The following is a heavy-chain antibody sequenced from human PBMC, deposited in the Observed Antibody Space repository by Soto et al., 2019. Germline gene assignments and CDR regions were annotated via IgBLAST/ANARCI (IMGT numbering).Heavy chain of an antibody. CDR2: INVDGSES. D-gene: IGHD2-21*01. V-gene: IGHV3-7*01. J-gene: IGHJ5*02. CDR3: ASARHIGP. CDR1: GIDFGHW. Sequence: GGSLRLSCAASGIDFGHWMTWVRQAPGKGLEWVANINVDGSESNYADSVKGRFTISRDNAENSLYLQMTSLRAEDTAVYYCASARHIGPWGQGTLVTVSS.